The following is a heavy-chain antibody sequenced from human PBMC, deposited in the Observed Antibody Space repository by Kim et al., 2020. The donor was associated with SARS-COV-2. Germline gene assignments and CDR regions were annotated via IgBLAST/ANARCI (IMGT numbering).Heavy chain of an antibody. Sequence: GGSLRLSCAASGFTFSSYAMSWVRQAPGKGLEWVSAISGSGGSTYYADSVKGRFTISRDNSKNTLYLQMNSLRAEDTAVYYCAKIRGQQLVRNGGFPGYYYYGMDVWGQGTTVTVSS. CDR2: ISGSGGST. V-gene: IGHV3-23*01. CDR1: GFTFSSYA. D-gene: IGHD6-13*01. J-gene: IGHJ6*02. CDR3: AKIRGQQLVRNGGFPGYYYYGMDV.